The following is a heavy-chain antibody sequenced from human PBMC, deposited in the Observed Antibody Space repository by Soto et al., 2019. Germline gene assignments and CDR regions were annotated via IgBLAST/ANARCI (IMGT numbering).Heavy chain of an antibody. CDR3: ARVFGFGGMDV. D-gene: IGHD3-10*01. Sequence: SETLSLTCTVSGGSITGGSISTTTYYWGWMRQPPGKGLEWIASFFIGGNTYYNPSLKSRVTTSVDTSKNQFSLKLSSVTAADTAVYYCARVFGFGGMDVWGQGTTVTVSS. J-gene: IGHJ6*02. V-gene: IGHV4-39*07. CDR2: FFIGGNT. CDR1: GGSITGGSISTTTYY.